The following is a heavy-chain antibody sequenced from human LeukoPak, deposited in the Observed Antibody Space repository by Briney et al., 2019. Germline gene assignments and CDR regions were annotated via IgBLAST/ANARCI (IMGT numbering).Heavy chain of an antibody. Sequence: GGSLRLSCAASGFTFSSFDMHWVRHPTGQGVEWVSTIGTASDTYYPGSVEGRFTLSRDNAKNSLYLQMNSLTAGDTAVYYCARGPPRGKYYYMDVWGKGTTVTVSS. J-gene: IGHJ6*03. CDR1: GFTFSSFD. CDR2: IGTASDT. V-gene: IGHV3-13*01. D-gene: IGHD1-1*01. CDR3: ARGPPRGKYYYMDV.